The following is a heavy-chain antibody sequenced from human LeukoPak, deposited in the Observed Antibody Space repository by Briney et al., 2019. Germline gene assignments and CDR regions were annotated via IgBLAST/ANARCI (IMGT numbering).Heavy chain of an antibody. CDR3: ARGDAFSGDH. CDR1: GFTFRNFW. CDR2: IHPEGNEK. V-gene: IGHV3-7*04. J-gene: IGHJ4*02. Sequence: PGGSLRLSCAASGFTFRNFWMSWVRQAPGRGLEWVANIHPEGNEKYHVESVKGRFTISRDNAKSSLFLQMNGLRAEATAVYYCARGDAFSGDHWGQGTLVTVSS.